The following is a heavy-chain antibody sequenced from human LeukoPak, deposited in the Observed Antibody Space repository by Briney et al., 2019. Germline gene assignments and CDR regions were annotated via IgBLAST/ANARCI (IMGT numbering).Heavy chain of an antibody. CDR1: GGSISSYY. J-gene: IGHJ3*02. V-gene: IGHV4-59*12. CDR2: IYYSGST. Sequence: SETLSLTCTVSGGSISSYYWSWTRQPPGKGLEWIGYIYYSGSTNYNPSLKSRVIISVDTSKNQFSLKLTSVTAADTAVYYCARDQWGGTYIHDAFDIWGQGTMVTVS. CDR3: ARDQWGGTYIHDAFDI. D-gene: IGHD1-26*01.